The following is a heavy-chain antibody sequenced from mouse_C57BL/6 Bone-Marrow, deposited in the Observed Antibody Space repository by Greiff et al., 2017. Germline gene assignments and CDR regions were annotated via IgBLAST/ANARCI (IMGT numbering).Heavy chain of an antibody. V-gene: IGHV1-15*01. CDR3: TRGYYGRSPFAY. CDR1: GYTFTDYE. CDR2: IDPETGGT. Sequence: VQLQQSGAELVRPGASVTLSCKASGYTFTDYEMHWVKQTPVHGLEWIGAIDPETGGTAYNQKFKGKAILTADKSSSTAYIELRSLTSEDSAVYYGTRGYYGRSPFAYWGQGTLVTVSA. J-gene: IGHJ3*01. D-gene: IGHD1-1*01.